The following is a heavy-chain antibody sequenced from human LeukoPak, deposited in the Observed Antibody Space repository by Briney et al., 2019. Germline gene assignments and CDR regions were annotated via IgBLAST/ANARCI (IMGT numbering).Heavy chain of an antibody. Sequence: PGGSLRLSCAPSGFTFSSYWMSGVRQAPGKGLEWVANIKQDGREKYYVDSVKVRFTISRENAKNSLYLQMNSLRAEDTAVYYCARDRTNIQLWSYYYMDVWGKGTTVTVSS. CDR2: IKQDGREK. J-gene: IGHJ6*03. V-gene: IGHV3-7*01. D-gene: IGHD5-18*01. CDR1: GFTFSSYW. CDR3: ARDRTNIQLWSYYYMDV.